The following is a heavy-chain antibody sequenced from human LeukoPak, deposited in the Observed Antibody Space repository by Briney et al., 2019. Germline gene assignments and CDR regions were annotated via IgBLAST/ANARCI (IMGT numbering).Heavy chain of an antibody. J-gene: IGHJ4*02. CDR2: ISSDGVYK. CDR1: EFTFTTYG. D-gene: IGHD6-19*01. Sequence: GGSLRLSCAASEFTFTTYGMHWVRQAPGKGLEWVAVISSDGVYKFYADSVKGRFTISRDNSKNTLSLQMNSLRAEDTALYYCAKDIQQWLGLDSWGQGTLVTVSS. V-gene: IGHV3-30*18. CDR3: AKDIQQWLGLDS.